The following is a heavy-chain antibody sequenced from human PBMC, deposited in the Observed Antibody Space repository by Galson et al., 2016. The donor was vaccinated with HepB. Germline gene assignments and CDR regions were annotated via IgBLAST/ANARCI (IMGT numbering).Heavy chain of an antibody. CDR3: ARDALGGNYFFDY. V-gene: IGHV3-53*01. CDR1: GFTVSSNY. Sequence: SLRLSCAASGFTVSSNYMSWVRQAPGKGLEWVSDLYSAGSTFYADSVKGRFTISRDDSRNTVYLQMNSLRAEDTAIYYCARDALGGNYFFDYWGQGTLVTVSS. J-gene: IGHJ4*02. CDR2: LYSAGST. D-gene: IGHD2/OR15-2a*01.